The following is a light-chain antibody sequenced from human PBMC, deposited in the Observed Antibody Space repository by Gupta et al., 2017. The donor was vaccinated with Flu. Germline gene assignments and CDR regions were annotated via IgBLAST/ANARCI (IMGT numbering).Light chain of an antibody. CDR2: DGS. J-gene: IGKJ2*01. CDR1: QSINSH. CDR3: QQRDNLPYT. Sequence: GDRVTVTCRASQSINSHLNWYQQKPGKAPKLLIYDGSSLQSGVPSRFSGSGSGTDFSLTISRLQPEDFATYYCQQRDNLPYTFGQGTKLDIK. V-gene: IGKV1-39*01.